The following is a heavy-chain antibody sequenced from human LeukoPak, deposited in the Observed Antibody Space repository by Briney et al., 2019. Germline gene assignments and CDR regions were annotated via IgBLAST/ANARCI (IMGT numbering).Heavy chain of an antibody. V-gene: IGHV3-23*01. CDR3: GIRDTSDYYVF. J-gene: IGHJ4*02. Sequence: GGSLRLSCTGSGFTFRTYAFSWVRQAPGKGLEWVSATGSNGVTYNADSVKGRFTISRDNSKNALYLQMNGLRADDTAVYYCGIRDTSDYYVFWGQGTLVTVSS. CDR1: GFTFRTYA. D-gene: IGHD3-22*01. CDR2: TGSNGVT.